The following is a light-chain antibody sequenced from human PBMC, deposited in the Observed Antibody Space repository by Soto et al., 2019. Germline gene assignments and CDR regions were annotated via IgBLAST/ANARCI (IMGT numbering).Light chain of an antibody. V-gene: IGKV3-15*01. CDR3: QQYNNWPWT. CDR2: GAS. J-gene: IGKJ1*01. CDR1: QSVSSN. Sequence: EIVMTQSPATLSVSPGERATLSCRASQSVSSNLAWYQQKPGQAPRLLIYGASSRATGIPARFSGSRSGTGFTLTISSLQSADFAVYYCQQYNNWPWTFGQGTKVEIK.